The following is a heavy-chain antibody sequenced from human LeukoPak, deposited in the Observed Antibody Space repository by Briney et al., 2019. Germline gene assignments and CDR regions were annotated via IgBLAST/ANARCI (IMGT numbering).Heavy chain of an antibody. J-gene: IGHJ6*03. Sequence: PGGSLRLSCAASGFTFDDYGMSWVRQAPGKGLEWVSAISGSGGGTFYADSVRGRFTISRDNSKNTVYLQMNSLRAEDTAVYYCAKDYAGGWPKRGMDVWGKGATGTVSS. CDR3: AKDYAGGWPKRGMDV. V-gene: IGHV3-23*01. CDR2: ISGSGGGT. CDR1: GFTFDDYG. D-gene: IGHD3-16*01.